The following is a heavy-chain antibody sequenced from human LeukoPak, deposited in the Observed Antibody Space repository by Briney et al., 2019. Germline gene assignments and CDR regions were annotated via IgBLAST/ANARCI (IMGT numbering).Heavy chain of an antibody. D-gene: IGHD4-23*01. J-gene: IGHJ3*02. CDR1: GFTFSGST. Sequence: GGSLKLSCVASGFTFSGSTIHWVRQASGKGLEWVGRIRSEANSYATAYAASVKGRFTISRDDSKNTAYLQMNSLRAEDTAVYYCAKSPAVDAAFDIWGQGTMVTVSS. CDR3: AKSPAVDAAFDI. CDR2: IRSEANSYAT. V-gene: IGHV3-73*01.